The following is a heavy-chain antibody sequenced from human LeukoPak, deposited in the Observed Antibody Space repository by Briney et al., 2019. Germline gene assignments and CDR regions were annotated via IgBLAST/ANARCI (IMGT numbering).Heavy chain of an antibody. CDR2: VSGRGDGT. CDR1: GFTFTSYA. D-gene: IGHD4-17*01. V-gene: IGHV3-23*01. CDR3: AKERLGGNYGDYAVEY. Sequence: GGSLRLSCAASGFTFTSYAMSWVRQAPGKGLECVSSVSGRGDGTYYADSVKGRFTISRDNSKKTLDLHMDSLRAEDTAVYYCAKERLGGNYGDYAVEYWGQGTMLAVSS. J-gene: IGHJ4*02.